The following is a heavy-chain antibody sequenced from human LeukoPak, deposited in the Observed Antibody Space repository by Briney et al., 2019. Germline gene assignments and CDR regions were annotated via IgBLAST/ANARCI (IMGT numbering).Heavy chain of an antibody. CDR3: ARHPRSARLDY. CDR2: IYYSGST. Sequence: SENLSLTCTVSGGSISSSSYYWGWIRQPPGKGLECIGSIYYSGSTYYNPSLKSRVTISVDTSKNQFSLKLSSVTAADTSFCSCARHPRSARLDYWGPGTLVTVSS. J-gene: IGHJ4*02. V-gene: IGHV4-39*01. CDR1: GGSISSSSYY.